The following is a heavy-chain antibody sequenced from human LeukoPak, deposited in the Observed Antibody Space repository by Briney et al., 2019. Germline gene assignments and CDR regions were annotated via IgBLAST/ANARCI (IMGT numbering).Heavy chain of an antibody. Sequence: ASVKVSCKASGYTFTGYYMHWVRQAPGQGLEWMGWINPNSGGTNYAQKFQGSVTMTRDTSISTACMELSRLRSDDTAVYYCARVVLSTVAGPTRAYNWFDPWGQGTLVTVSS. D-gene: IGHD6-19*01. J-gene: IGHJ5*02. V-gene: IGHV1-2*02. CDR2: INPNSGGT. CDR3: ARVVLSTVAGPTRAYNWFDP. CDR1: GYTFTGYY.